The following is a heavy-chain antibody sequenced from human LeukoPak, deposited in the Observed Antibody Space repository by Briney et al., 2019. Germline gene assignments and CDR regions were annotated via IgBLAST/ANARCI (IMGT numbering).Heavy chain of an antibody. V-gene: IGHV1-18*01. CDR1: GYTFTSYG. CDR2: ISAYNGNT. J-gene: IGHJ4*02. D-gene: IGHD5-12*01. Sequence: ASVKVSCKASGYTFTSYGISWVRQAPGQGLEWMGWISAYNGNTNYAQKLQGRVTMTTDTSTSTAYMELRSLRSDGTAVYYCARDPPRYSGYDYFGFDYWGQGTLVTVSS. CDR3: ARDPPRYSGYDYFGFDY.